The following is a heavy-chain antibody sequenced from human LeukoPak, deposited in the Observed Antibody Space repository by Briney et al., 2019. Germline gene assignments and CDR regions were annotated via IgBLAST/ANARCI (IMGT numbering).Heavy chain of an antibody. CDR3: AKVPTVLTYYFDY. Sequence: GGSLRLSCAASGFTFSSYAMHWVRQAPGKGLEWVAVISYDGSNKYYADSVKGRLTISRDNSKNTLYLQMNSLRAEDTAVYYCAKVPTVLTYYFDYWGQGTLVTVSS. V-gene: IGHV3-30*04. CDR2: ISYDGSNK. D-gene: IGHD4-23*01. J-gene: IGHJ4*02. CDR1: GFTFSSYA.